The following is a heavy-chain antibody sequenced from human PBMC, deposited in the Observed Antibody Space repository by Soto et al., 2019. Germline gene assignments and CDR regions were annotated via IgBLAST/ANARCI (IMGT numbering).Heavy chain of an antibody. CDR1: GYTFTSYD. V-gene: IGHV1-18*01. CDR3: AREKTSITGHKYYFHY. Sequence: ASVKVSCKASGYTFTSYDISWVRQAPGQGLEWMGRISAYNGNTNYAQKLQGRVTMTTDTSTSTAYMELGSLRSDDTAVYYCAREKTSITGHKYYFHYWGQGTLVNVSS. D-gene: IGHD1-20*01. CDR2: ISAYNGNT. J-gene: IGHJ4*02.